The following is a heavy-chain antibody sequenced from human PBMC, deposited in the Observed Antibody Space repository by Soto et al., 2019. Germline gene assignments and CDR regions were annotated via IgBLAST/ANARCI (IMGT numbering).Heavy chain of an antibody. D-gene: IGHD6-13*01. CDR1: GGSISSGGYY. CDR3: ASYSGYSSSWSREGVVY. J-gene: IGHJ4*02. CDR2: IYYSGST. V-gene: IGHV4-31*03. Sequence: SETLSLTCTVSGGSISSGGYYWSWIRQHPGKGLGWIGYIYYSGSTYYNPSLKSRVTISVDTSKNQFSLKLSSVTAADTAVYYCASYSGYSSSWSREGVVYWGQGTLVTVSS.